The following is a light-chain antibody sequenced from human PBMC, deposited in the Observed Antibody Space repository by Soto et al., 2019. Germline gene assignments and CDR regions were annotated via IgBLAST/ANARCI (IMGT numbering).Light chain of an antibody. V-gene: IGKV1-9*01. CDR2: AAS. J-gene: IGKJ3*01. CDR1: QDINNF. Sequence: DIQLTQSPSFLSASVGDRVTITCRASQDINNFLAWYQQKPGKAPNLLIYAASTLQSGVPSRFSGSGSGTEFTLTISSLQPEDFATYYCQQLNSYPLTFGPGTKVDIK. CDR3: QQLNSYPLT.